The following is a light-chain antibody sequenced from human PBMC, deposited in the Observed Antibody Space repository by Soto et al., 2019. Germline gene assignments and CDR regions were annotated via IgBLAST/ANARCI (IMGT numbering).Light chain of an antibody. Sequence: AIQMTQSPSSLSASVGDRVPITCRASQGIGNDLGWYQQKPGEAPKLLIYAASSLQSGVPSRFSGSGSGTDFTLTISSLQPEDFATYYCLQDYSYPRTFGQGTKVEIK. CDR2: AAS. CDR3: LQDYSYPRT. CDR1: QGIGND. J-gene: IGKJ1*01. V-gene: IGKV1-6*01.